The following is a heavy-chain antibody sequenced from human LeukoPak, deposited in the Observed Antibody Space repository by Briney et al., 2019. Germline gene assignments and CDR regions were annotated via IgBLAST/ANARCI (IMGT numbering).Heavy chain of an antibody. Sequence: GGSLRLSCAASGFTFSSYWMHWVRQAPGKGLVWVSRINSDGSSTSYADSVKGRFTISRDNAKNTLYLQMNSLRAEDTAVYYCARDFCPAGPTAGDWFDPWGQGTLVTVSS. CDR3: ARDFCPAGPTAGDWFDP. CDR2: INSDGSST. J-gene: IGHJ5*02. D-gene: IGHD3-3*01. CDR1: GFTFSSYW. V-gene: IGHV3-74*01.